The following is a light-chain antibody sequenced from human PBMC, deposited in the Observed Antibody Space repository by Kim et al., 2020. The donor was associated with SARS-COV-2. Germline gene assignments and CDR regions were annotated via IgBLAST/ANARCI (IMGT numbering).Light chain of an antibody. J-gene: IGLJ3*02. CDR2: GKN. CDR3: NSRDSSGNFWV. V-gene: IGLV3-19*01. CDR1: SPRSYY. Sequence: SSELTQDPAVSVALGQTVRITCQGDSPRSYYASWYQQKPGQAPVLVIYGKNNRPSGIPDRFSGSSSGNTASLTITGAQAEDEADYYCNSRDSSGNFWVFSAGTKLTVL.